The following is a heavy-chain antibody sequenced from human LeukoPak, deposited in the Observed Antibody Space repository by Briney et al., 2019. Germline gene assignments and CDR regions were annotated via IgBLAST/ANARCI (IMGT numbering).Heavy chain of an antibody. V-gene: IGHV1-18*04. Sequence: ASVKVPCQASGYTFTSYGLSWVRQAPGQGLEWMGWISAYNGNTNYAQKLQGRVTMTTDTSTSTAFMELRSLRSDDTAAYYCARYLGGSSAFDIWGQGTMVTVSS. CDR3: ARYLGGSSAFDI. J-gene: IGHJ3*02. D-gene: IGHD2-15*01. CDR1: GYTFTSYG. CDR2: ISAYNGNT.